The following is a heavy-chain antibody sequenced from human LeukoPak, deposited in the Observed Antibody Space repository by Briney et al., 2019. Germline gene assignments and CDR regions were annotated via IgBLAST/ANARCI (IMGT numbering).Heavy chain of an antibody. CDR2: VYYNGLT. CDR1: GGSISPHY. V-gene: IGHV4-59*11. CDR3: TRERSTVTFDY. D-gene: IGHD4-17*01. Sequence: SETLSLTCTVSGGSISPHYWTWIRQTPGKGLEWIGYVYYNGLTSYNASLRSRLILSVDTARNQVSLKLTSVTAADAAVYYCTRERSTVTFDYWGQGTLVTVSS. J-gene: IGHJ4*02.